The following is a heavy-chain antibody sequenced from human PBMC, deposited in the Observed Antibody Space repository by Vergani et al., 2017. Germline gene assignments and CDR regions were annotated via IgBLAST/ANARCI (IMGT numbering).Heavy chain of an antibody. V-gene: IGHV3-9*01. CDR1: GFTFDDYA. CDR3: ATSEYDFWSGYYYFDY. CDR2: ISWNSGSI. D-gene: IGHD3-3*01. Sequence: EVQLVESGGGLVQPGRSLRLSCAASGFTFDDYAMHWVRQAPGKGLEWVSGISWNSGSIGYADSVKGRFTISRDNAKNSLYLQMNSLRAEDTAVYYCATSEYDFWSGYYYFDYWGQGTLVTVSS. J-gene: IGHJ4*02.